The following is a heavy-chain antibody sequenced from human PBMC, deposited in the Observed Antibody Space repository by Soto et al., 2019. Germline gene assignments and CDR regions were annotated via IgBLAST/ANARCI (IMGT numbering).Heavy chain of an antibody. CDR3: ARGSVLWFGEYDL. Sequence: SETLSLTCAVYGGSFSGYYWSWIRQPPGKGLEWIGEINHSGSTKDNPSLKSRVTISVDTSKNQFSLKLSSVTAADTAVYYCARGSVLWFGEYDLWGRGTLVTVSS. CDR2: INHSGST. J-gene: IGHJ2*01. CDR1: GGSFSGYY. D-gene: IGHD3-10*01. V-gene: IGHV4-34*01.